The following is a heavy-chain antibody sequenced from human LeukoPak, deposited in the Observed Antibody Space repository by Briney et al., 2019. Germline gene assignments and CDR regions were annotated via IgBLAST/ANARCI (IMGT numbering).Heavy chain of an antibody. D-gene: IGHD5-18*01. Sequence: SETLSLTCTVSGGSISSSSYYWGWIRQPPGKGLEWIGSIYYSGSTYYNPSLKSRVTISVDTSKNQFSLKLSSVTAADTAVYYCARQLLASYGPPDYWGQGTLVTVSS. V-gene: IGHV4-39*01. CDR2: IYYSGST. CDR1: GGSISSSSYY. CDR3: ARQLLASYGPPDY. J-gene: IGHJ4*02.